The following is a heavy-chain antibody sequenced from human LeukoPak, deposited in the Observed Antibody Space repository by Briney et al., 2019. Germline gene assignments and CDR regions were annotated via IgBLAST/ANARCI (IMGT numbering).Heavy chain of an antibody. V-gene: IGHV3-30-3*01. D-gene: IGHD2-21*01. CDR2: ISLDGNNE. CDR1: GFTFRNYY. Sequence: GGSLRLSCAASGFTFRNYYMHWVRQAPGKGLEWVAVISLDGNNEYYADSVKGRFSLSRDNSMNTLYLQMNSLRAEDTAIYYCAKVEFGDRYFFEYWGQGTLVTVSS. CDR3: AKVEFGDRYFFEY. J-gene: IGHJ4*02.